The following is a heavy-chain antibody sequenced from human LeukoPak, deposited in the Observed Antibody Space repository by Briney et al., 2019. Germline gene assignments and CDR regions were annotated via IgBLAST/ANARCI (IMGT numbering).Heavy chain of an antibody. CDR3: ARAGRYDILTGYSYFDY. Sequence: GGSLRLSCAASGFTFSSYSMNWVRQAPGKGLEWVSSISSSSSYIYYADSVKGRFTISRDNAKNSLYLQMNSLRAEDTAVYYCARAGRYDILTGYSYFDYWGQGTLVTLSS. D-gene: IGHD3-9*01. J-gene: IGHJ4*02. CDR1: GFTFSSYS. CDR2: ISSSSSYI. V-gene: IGHV3-21*01.